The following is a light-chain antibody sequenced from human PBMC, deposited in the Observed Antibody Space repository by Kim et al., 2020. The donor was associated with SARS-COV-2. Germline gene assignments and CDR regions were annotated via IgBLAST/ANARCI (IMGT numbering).Light chain of an antibody. CDR1: NSEIKS. V-gene: IGLV3-21*04. CDR3: HVWDVSSDHWV. Sequence: APEKTARTPCGGKNSEIKSVPWSQHKRGQATVLVIYYDSDRPAGMPERFSGANAGNTATLTISRVEAGDEADYYCHVWDVSSDHWVFGGGTKLTV. CDR2: YDS. J-gene: IGLJ3*02.